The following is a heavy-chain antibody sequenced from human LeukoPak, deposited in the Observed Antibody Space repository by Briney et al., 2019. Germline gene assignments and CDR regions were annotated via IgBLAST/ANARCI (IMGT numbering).Heavy chain of an antibody. J-gene: IGHJ4*02. CDR1: GGSISSSSYY. CDR3: ARFKSGGFSYFDS. CDR2: IYYSGST. D-gene: IGHD3-3*01. Sequence: SETLSLTCTVSGGSISSSSYYWGWIRQLPGKGLEWIGSIYYSGSTYYNPSLKSRVTISVDTSKNQFSLKLSSVTAEDSAVYYCARFKSGGFSYFDSWGQGTLVAVSS. V-gene: IGHV4-39*07.